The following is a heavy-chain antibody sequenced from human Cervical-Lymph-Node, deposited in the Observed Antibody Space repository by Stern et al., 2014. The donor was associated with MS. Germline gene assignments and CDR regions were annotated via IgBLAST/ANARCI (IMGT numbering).Heavy chain of an antibody. CDR3: ARHVQGFDY. Sequence: VQLVQSGAEVKKPGESLKISCKLSGYSFTIYYIACVRQMPGKALEWMGVIYPYDSDTTYSPSFQGQVTISADKSITTAYLQWSSLRASDTAMYYCARHVQGFDYWGQGTLVTVSS. CDR2: IYPYDSDT. CDR1: GYSFTIYY. J-gene: IGHJ4*02. V-gene: IGHV5-51*01.